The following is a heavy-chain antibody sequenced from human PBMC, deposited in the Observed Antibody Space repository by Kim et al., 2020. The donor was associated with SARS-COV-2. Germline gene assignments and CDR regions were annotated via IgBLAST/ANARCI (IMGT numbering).Heavy chain of an antibody. CDR2: ISSSSSYT. V-gene: IGHV3-11*05. D-gene: IGHD5-18*01. Sequence: GGSLRLSCAASGFTFSDYYMSWIRQAPGKGLEWVSYISSSSSYTNYADSVKGRFTISRDNAKNSLYLQMNSLRAEDTAVYYCARVSGAAMVKGPLDYWGQGTLVTVSS. CDR1: GFTFSDYY. J-gene: IGHJ4*02. CDR3: ARVSGAAMVKGPLDY.